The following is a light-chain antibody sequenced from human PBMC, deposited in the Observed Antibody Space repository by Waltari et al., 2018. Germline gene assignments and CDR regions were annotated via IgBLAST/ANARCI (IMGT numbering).Light chain of an antibody. CDR3: QVWDSDDYQV. V-gene: IGLV3-21*04. CDR1: NIGSKS. CDR2: DDR. Sequence: SYVLTQPPSVSVAPGETATFTCGGKNIGSKSVHWYQQKPGQAPVVVISDDRVRPSGIPERFSGSNSGNTATLTISRVEAGDEADYYCQVWDSDDYQVFAGGTKLTVL. J-gene: IGLJ3*02.